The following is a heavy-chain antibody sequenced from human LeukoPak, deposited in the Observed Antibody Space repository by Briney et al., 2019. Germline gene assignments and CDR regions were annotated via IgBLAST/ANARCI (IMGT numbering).Heavy chain of an antibody. V-gene: IGHV3-7*01. CDR2: IKQDGSGK. J-gene: IGHJ4*02. CDR3: AREWGVTIPAAALDY. Sequence: GGSLRLSCAASGFTFSSYAMSWVRQAPGKGLEWVANIKQDGSGKYYVDSVKGRFTISRDNAKNSLYLQMNSLRAEDTAVYYCAREWGVTIPAAALDYWGQGTLVTVS. D-gene: IGHD2-2*01. CDR1: GFTFSSYA.